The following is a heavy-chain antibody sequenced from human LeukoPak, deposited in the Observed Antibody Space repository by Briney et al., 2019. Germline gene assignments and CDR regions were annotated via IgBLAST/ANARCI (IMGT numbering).Heavy chain of an antibody. Sequence: SVKVPCKASGYIFTSYAISWVRQAPGQGLEWMGGIIPIFGTASYAQKFQGRVTITADESTSTAYMELSSLRSEDTAVYYCARVGLAVADLYFDYWGQGTLVTVSS. V-gene: IGHV1-69*13. D-gene: IGHD6-19*01. CDR1: GYIFTSYA. CDR2: IIPIFGTA. CDR3: ARVGLAVADLYFDY. J-gene: IGHJ4*02.